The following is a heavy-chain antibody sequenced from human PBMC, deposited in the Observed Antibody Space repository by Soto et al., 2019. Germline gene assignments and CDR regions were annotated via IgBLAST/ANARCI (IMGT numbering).Heavy chain of an antibody. J-gene: IGHJ5*02. D-gene: IGHD3-9*01. V-gene: IGHV5-51*01. CDR3: ATVRGIYFDFSTAYFQA. CDR1: GYTFIDNW. CDR2: IFPADSDA. Sequence: GESLKISCEASGYTFIDNWIAWVRQMTGKGLEWMGMIFPADSDAKYRPSLQGQVTFSVDKSINTAYLQWSNLKASDTAIYYCATVRGIYFDFSTAYFQAWGQGTPVTVSS.